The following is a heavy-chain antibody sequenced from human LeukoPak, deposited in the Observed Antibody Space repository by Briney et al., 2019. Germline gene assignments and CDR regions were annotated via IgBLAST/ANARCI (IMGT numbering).Heavy chain of an antibody. V-gene: IGHV3-21*04. CDR1: GFTFSSYS. D-gene: IGHD2-21*02. CDR2: ISSSSSYI. J-gene: IGHJ4*02. CDR3: ARGECGGDCYTTHLDY. Sequence: GGSLRLSCAASGFTFSSYSMNWVRQAPGKGLEWVSSISSSSSYIYYADSVKGRFTISRDNAKNSLHLQMNSLRAEDTAVYYCARGECGGDCYTTHLDYWGQGTLVTVSS.